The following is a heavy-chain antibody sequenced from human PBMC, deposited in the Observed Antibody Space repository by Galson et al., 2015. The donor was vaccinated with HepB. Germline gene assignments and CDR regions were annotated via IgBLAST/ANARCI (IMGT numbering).Heavy chain of an antibody. Sequence: SCKASGYTFTSYGISWVRQAPGQGLEWMGWISAYNGNTNYAQKLQGRVTMTTDTSTSTAYMELRSLRSDDTAVYYCARDPGRCSDGSCYSGDYWGQGTLVTVSS. D-gene: IGHD2-15*01. J-gene: IGHJ4*02. CDR1: GYTFTSYG. CDR2: ISAYNGNT. CDR3: ARDPGRCSDGSCYSGDY. V-gene: IGHV1-18*04.